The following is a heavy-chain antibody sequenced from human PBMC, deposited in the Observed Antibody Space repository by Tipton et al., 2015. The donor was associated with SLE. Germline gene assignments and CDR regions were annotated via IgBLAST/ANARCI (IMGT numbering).Heavy chain of an antibody. Sequence: SLRLSCAASGFTFDDFGMGWVRHVQGKGLEWVSGINWKGDSTAYADSMRGPITISRDNAKKSLYLQMNSLRAEDTGVYYCARTVSRWSTQSSEFDFWGQGTLVTVSS. CDR2: INWKGDST. J-gene: IGHJ4*02. V-gene: IGHV3-20*04. CDR1: GFTFDDFG. CDR3: ARTVSRWSTQSSEFDF. D-gene: IGHD5-24*01.